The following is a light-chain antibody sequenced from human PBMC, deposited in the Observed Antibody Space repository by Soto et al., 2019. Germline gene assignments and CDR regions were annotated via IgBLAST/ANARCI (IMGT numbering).Light chain of an antibody. V-gene: IGLV1-44*01. CDR3: TAWDDSLNAWL. Sequence: QSVLTQPPSASGTPGQRVTISCSGSTSNIEENSVTWYQRLPGTAPKVLIYDDYQRPSGVPDRFSGSKSGTSASLATSDLPSEDEGDYYCTAWDDSLNAWLFGGGAKLTVL. CDR1: TSNIEENS. J-gene: IGLJ3*02. CDR2: DDY.